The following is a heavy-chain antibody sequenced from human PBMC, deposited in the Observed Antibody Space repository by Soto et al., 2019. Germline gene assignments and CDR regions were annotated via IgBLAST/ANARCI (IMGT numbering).Heavy chain of an antibody. CDR1: GFTFSSYG. Sequence: QVQLVESGGGVVQPGRSLRLSCAASGFTFSSYGMHWVRQAPGKGLEWVAVIWDDGSNRNDADSVKGRFTISRDNPKNTLYLQMNSLRAEDTAVYYCARARLISAAPDFDYWGQGTLVTVSS. V-gene: IGHV3-33*01. J-gene: IGHJ4*02. CDR2: IWDDGSNR. D-gene: IGHD2-2*01. CDR3: ARARLISAAPDFDY.